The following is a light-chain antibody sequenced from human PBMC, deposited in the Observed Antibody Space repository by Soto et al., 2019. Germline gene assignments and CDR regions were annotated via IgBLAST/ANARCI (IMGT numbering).Light chain of an antibody. J-gene: IGKJ5*01. CDR2: GAS. Sequence: EIVLTQSPGTLSLSPGERATLSCRASQSVRSTYLAWYQQKPGQAPRLLIHGASSRATGIPDRFSGSGSGTDFTLTISRLEPEDFAVYYCQQYGSSLSITFGQGTRLE. CDR1: QSVRSTY. V-gene: IGKV3-20*01. CDR3: QQYGSSLSIT.